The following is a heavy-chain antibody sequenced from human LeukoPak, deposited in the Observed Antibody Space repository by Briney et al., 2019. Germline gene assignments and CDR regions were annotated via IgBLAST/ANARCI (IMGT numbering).Heavy chain of an antibody. Sequence: GESLKISCKGSGYSFTSYWIGWVRQMPGKGLEWMGIIYPGDSDTRYSPSFQGQVTISADKSISTAYLQWSSLKASDTAMYYCARRPPAPMVRGVISAFDIWGQGTMVTVSS. CDR1: GYSFTSYW. V-gene: IGHV5-51*01. J-gene: IGHJ3*02. CDR2: IYPGDSDT. CDR3: ARRPPAPMVRGVISAFDI. D-gene: IGHD3-10*01.